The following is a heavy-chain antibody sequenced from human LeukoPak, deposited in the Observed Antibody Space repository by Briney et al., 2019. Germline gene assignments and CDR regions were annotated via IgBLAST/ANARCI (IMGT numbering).Heavy chain of an antibody. CDR1: GFTFSSYA. J-gene: IGHJ4*02. D-gene: IGHD7-27*01. CDR3: ATAPGDHGH. CDR2: IRFDGSNK. Sequence: GSLRLSCAASGFTFSSYAMHWVRQPPGKGLEWVAFIRFDGSNKYHADSVKGRFTISRDNSKNTLYLQMNSLRAEDMAVYYCATAPGDHGHWGQGTLVTVSS. V-gene: IGHV3-30*02.